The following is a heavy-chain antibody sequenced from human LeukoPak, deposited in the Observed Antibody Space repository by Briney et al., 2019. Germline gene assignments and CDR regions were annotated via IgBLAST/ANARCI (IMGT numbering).Heavy chain of an antibody. CDR3: ARLAAMVTDYYYYMDV. CDR2: ISAYNGNT. J-gene: IGHJ6*03. D-gene: IGHD5-18*01. CDR1: GYTFTSYG. Sequence: ASVKVSCKASGYTFTSYGISWVRQAPGQGLEWMGWISAYNGNTNYAQKLQGRVTMTTDTSTSTAYMELRSLRSDDTAVYYCARLAAMVTDYYYYMDVWGKGTTVTVSS. V-gene: IGHV1-18*01.